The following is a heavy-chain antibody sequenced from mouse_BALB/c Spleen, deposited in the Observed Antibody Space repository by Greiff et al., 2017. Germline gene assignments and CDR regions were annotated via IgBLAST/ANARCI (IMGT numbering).Heavy chain of an antibody. V-gene: IGHV1-7*01. J-gene: IGHJ4*01. D-gene: IGHD2-4*01. CDR2: INPSTGYT. CDR1: GYTFTSYW. Sequence: QVQLQQSGAELAKPGASVKMSCKASGYTFTSYWMHWVKQRPGQGLEWIGYINPSTGYTEYNQKFKDKATLTADKSSSTAYMQLSSLTSEDSAVYYCAIITTYAMDYWGQGTSVTVSS. CDR3: AIITTYAMDY.